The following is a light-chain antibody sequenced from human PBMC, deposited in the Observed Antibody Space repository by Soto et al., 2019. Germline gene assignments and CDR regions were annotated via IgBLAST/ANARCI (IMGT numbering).Light chain of an antibody. CDR2: GAS. Sequence: IVLTQSPATLSLSPGERATLSCRARQTVSTYLSWYQHKPGQAPRLLIYGASNRATGIPARFSGSGSGTHFTLTISSLEPEDSAVYYSQQRYNWLTFGGGTKVDI. V-gene: IGKV3-11*01. J-gene: IGKJ4*01. CDR1: QTVSTY. CDR3: QQRYNWLT.